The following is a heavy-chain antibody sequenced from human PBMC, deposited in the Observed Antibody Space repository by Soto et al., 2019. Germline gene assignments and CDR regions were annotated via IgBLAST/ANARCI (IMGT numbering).Heavy chain of an antibody. D-gene: IGHD3-16*01. J-gene: IGHJ6*02. CDR2: IDPSDSYT. CDR3: ARQGMITRPTNGMDT. Sequence: GERLKISCKHSGVNFPTFWIAWVRQMPGKGLEWMGRIDPSDSYTNYSPSFQGHVTISADKSISTAYLQWSSLKASDTAMYYCARQGMITRPTNGMDTCGQETTFTVSS. CDR1: GVNFPTFW. V-gene: IGHV5-10-1*01.